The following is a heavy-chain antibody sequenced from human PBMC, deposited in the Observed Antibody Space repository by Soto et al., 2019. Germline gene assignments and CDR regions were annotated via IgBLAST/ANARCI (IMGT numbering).Heavy chain of an antibody. CDR3: ARLKGDGHNYSPLYY. CDR1: GYNFTSYW. D-gene: IGHD5-12*01. V-gene: IGHV5-51*03. CDR2: IYPGDSDT. J-gene: IGHJ4*02. Sequence: EVQLVQSGAEVKKPGESLKISCKGSGYNFTSYWIGWVRQMPGKGLEWMGIIYPGDSDTRYSPSFQGQVTTSADKSIXTAYLQWSSLKASDSAMYYCARLKGDGHNYSPLYYWGQGTLVTVSS.